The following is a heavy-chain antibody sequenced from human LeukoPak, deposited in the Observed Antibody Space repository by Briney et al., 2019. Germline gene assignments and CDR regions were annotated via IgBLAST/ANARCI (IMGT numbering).Heavy chain of an antibody. CDR3: TRGRVYNSAWHEAY. J-gene: IGHJ4*02. CDR2: IRSNAYGGTT. V-gene: IGHV3-49*04. D-gene: IGHD6-19*01. Sequence: GGPLTLSCTESGVSFGAYGLSWVRQAPGKGLEWVGIIRSNAYGGTTDYAASVKGRSTASSADSKSIAYLQMNSLKTEDTAVYYCTRGRVYNSAWHEAYWGQATLVTVSS. CDR1: GVSFGAYG.